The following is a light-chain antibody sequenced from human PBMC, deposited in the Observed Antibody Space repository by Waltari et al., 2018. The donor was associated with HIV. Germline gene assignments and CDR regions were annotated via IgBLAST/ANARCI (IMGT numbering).Light chain of an antibody. J-gene: IGLJ2*01. V-gene: IGLV2-14*01. CDR2: EVS. CDR3: SSYTSSSTSVV. Sequence: QSALTQPASVSGSPGQSITISCTGTSSDVGGYNSVSWYQLHPGKAPKLMIYEVSNRPSGVSNRFSGSKSVNTASLTISGLQTEDEADYYCSSYTSSSTSVVFGGGTKLTVL. CDR1: SSDVGGYNS.